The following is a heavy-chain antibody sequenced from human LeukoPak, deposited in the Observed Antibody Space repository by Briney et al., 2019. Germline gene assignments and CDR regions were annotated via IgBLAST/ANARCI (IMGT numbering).Heavy chain of an antibody. Sequence: GGSLRLSCAASGFTVNNGWMSWVRQAPGKGLEWVGRIKGKIEGGTTDYAAPVKGRFIISRDDSENTLYLRMNSLKTEDTALYYCSGDEYGGNPAADYWGQGTLVTVSP. J-gene: IGHJ4*02. V-gene: IGHV3-15*01. D-gene: IGHD4-23*01. CDR3: SGDEYGGNPAADY. CDR2: IKGKIEGGTT. CDR1: GFTVNNGW.